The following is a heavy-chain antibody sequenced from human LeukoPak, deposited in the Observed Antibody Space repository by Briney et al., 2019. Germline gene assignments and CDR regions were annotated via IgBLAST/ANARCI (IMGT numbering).Heavy chain of an antibody. CDR2: IKPDGSDQ. CDR1: GFTFRGYW. D-gene: IGHD2-21*01. J-gene: IGHJ5*01. CDR3: AKDPETYSSRWFDS. V-gene: IGHV3-7*01. Sequence: GGSLRLSCAVSGFTFRGYWMTWVRQAPGKGLEWVATIKPDGSDQYYVDSLRGRFTISRDNTKNSLYLQMNSLRAEDTAVYYCAKDPETYSSRWFDSWGQGTLVTVSS.